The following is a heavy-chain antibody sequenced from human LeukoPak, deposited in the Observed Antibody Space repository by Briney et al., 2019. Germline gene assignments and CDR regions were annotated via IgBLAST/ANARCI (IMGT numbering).Heavy chain of an antibody. CDR1: GYSISSGYY. D-gene: IGHD1-26*01. J-gene: IGHJ3*02. Sequence: SETLSLTCTVSGYSISSGYYWGWIRQPPGKGLEWIGSVYYSGSTYYSPSLKSRVTISVDTSKNQFSLKLSSVTAADTAVYYCARLGGGSYSGSYYVAFDIWGQGTMVTVSS. CDR3: ARLGGGSYSGSYYVAFDI. V-gene: IGHV4-38-2*02. CDR2: VYYSGST.